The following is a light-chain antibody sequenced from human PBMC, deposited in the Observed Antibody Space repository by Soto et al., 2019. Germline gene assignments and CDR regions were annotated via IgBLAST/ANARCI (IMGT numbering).Light chain of an antibody. CDR2: EGS. CDR1: SSDVGRYKF. Sequence: LTQPAAVFVSPGQSITISCTGTSSDVGRYKFVSWYQQHPGKAPKVMIYEGSKRPSGVSNRFSGSKSGNTASLTISGLQAEDEADYYCCSYTSSRTYVFGTGTTVTVL. CDR3: CSYTSSRTYV. V-gene: IGLV2-23*01. J-gene: IGLJ1*01.